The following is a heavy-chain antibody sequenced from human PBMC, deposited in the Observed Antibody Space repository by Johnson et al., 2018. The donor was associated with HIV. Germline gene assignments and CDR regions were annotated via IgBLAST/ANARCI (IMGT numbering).Heavy chain of an antibody. Sequence: QVQLVESGGGLVQPGGSLRLSCAASGFTFSSYAMHWVRQAPGKGLGWVAVISYDGSNKYYADSVKGRFTISRDNSKNTLYLQMNSLRAEETAVYYCARELEFGDLRKNDAFDIWGQGTMVTVSS. D-gene: IGHD4-17*01. CDR2: ISYDGSNK. CDR3: ARELEFGDLRKNDAFDI. V-gene: IGHV3-30-3*01. CDR1: GFTFSSYA. J-gene: IGHJ3*02.